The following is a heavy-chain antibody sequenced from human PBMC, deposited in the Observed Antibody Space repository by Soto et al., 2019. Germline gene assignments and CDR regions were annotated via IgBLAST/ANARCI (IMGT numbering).Heavy chain of an antibody. CDR2: INRDGGST. Sequence: GGSLRLSCAAFGFPFDDYGMSWVRQAPGKGLEWVSGINRDGGSTGYADSVKGRFTISRDNAKNSLYLQMNSLRAEDTAFYYWARAPGYYGDLFDYWGQGTLVTVSS. CDR3: ARAPGYYGDLFDY. J-gene: IGHJ4*02. V-gene: IGHV3-20*04. D-gene: IGHD4-17*01. CDR1: GFPFDDYG.